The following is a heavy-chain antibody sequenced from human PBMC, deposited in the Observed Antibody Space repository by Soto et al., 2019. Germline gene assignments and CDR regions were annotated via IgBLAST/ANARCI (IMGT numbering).Heavy chain of an antibody. V-gene: IGHV3-21*01. CDR2: ISSGSSDT. J-gene: IGHJ4*02. CDR1: GFKCGGVS. CDR3: ARVAY. Sequence: EPLQVSCEASGFKCGGVSMNGVRQVPGKGLEWVASISSGSSDTWYADSVKGRFIISRDNAQNSLFLQMNTLRPEDTAMYYCARVAYWGPGTQVTVSS.